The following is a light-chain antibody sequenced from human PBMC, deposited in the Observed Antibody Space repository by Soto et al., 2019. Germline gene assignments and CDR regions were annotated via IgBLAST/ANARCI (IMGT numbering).Light chain of an antibody. Sequence: DIVMTQSPDSLAVSLGERATINCKSSQSVLYSSNNKNYLTWYQQKPGQPPKLLIYRASTRESGVPDRFSGSGSGTDFTLNISSLQAEDVALYYCQQYHTTPSTFGQGTKLEIK. CDR3: QQYHTTPST. J-gene: IGKJ2*01. CDR2: RAS. CDR1: QSVLYSSNNKNY. V-gene: IGKV4-1*01.